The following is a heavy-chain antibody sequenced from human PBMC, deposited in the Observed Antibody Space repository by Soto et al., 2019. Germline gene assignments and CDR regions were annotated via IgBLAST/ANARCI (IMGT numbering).Heavy chain of an antibody. CDR2: INHSGST. CDR3: ARGRLMVYANYYYYGMDV. CDR1: GGSFSGYY. J-gene: IGHJ6*02. V-gene: IGHV4-34*01. D-gene: IGHD2-8*01. Sequence: LSLTCAVYGGSFSGYYWSWIRQPPGKGLEWIGEINHSGSTNYNPSLKSRVTISVDTSKNQFSLRLSSVTAADTAVYYCARGRLMVYANYYYYGMDVWGQGTTVTVSS.